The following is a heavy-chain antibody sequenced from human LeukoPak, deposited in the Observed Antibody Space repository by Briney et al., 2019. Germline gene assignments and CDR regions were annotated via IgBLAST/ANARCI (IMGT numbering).Heavy chain of an antibody. CDR3: ARDRGYCSSTSCNNWFDP. CDR2: IYYSGST. CDR1: GGSISSGDYY. V-gene: IGHV4-30-4*01. J-gene: IGHJ5*02. Sequence: SETLSLTCTVSGGSISSGDYYWSWIRQPPGKGLEWIGYIYYSGSTYYNPSLKSRVTISVDTSKNQFSLKLSSMTAADTAVYYCARDRGYCSSTSCNNWFDPWGQGTLVTVSS. D-gene: IGHD2-2*03.